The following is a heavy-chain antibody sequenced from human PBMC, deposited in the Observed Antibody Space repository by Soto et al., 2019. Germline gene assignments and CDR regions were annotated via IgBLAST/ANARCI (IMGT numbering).Heavy chain of an antibody. J-gene: IGHJ4*02. CDR1: GYTFTNYY. Sequence: ASVKVSCKASGYTFTNYYIHWVRQAPGQGLEWMGIIDPSGGSPTNAQKFQGRVSMTRDTTASTVYMQLSSLRSDDTAVYFCTRDTPGARWYFDYWGQGTLVTVTS. CDR2: IDPSGGSP. V-gene: IGHV1-46*03. D-gene: IGHD6-13*01. CDR3: TRDTPGARWYFDY.